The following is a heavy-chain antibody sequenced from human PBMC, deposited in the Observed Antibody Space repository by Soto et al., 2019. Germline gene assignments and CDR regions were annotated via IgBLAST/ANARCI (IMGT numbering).Heavy chain of an antibody. D-gene: IGHD2-2*01. CDR1: GGSISSYY. J-gene: IGHJ4*02. CDR2: IYYSGST. V-gene: IGHV4-59*01. Sequence: RSLTCTVSGGSISSYYWSWIRQPPGKGLEWIGYIYYSGSTNYNPSLKSRVTISVDTSKNQFSLKLSSVTAADTAVYYCARVIAVPAANYYFDYWGQGTLVTVSS. CDR3: ARVIAVPAANYYFDY.